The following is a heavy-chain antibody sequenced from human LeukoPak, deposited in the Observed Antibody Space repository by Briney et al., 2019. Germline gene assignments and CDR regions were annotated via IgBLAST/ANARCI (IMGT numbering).Heavy chain of an antibody. J-gene: IGHJ2*01. Sequence: PSETLSLTCAVSGYSISSSNWWGWIRRPPGKGLEWIGYIYYSGSTYYNPSLKSRVTMSVDTSKNQFSLKLSSVTAVDTAVYYCARIGYPSIYGDYSYWYFDLWGRGTLVTVSS. CDR3: ARIGYPSIYGDYSYWYFDL. CDR2: IYYSGST. V-gene: IGHV4-28*01. CDR1: GYSISSSNW. D-gene: IGHD4-17*01.